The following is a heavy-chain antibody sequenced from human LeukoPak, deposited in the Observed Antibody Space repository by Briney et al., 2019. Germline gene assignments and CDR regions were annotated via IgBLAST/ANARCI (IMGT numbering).Heavy chain of an antibody. CDR3: ARVELWPTAHFDY. CDR2: IYYSGST. D-gene: IGHD1-7*01. V-gene: IGHV4-31*03. Sequence: SETVSLTCTVSGGSISSGAYYWSWIRQHPGKGLEWIGYIYYSGSTYYNPSLKSRVTISVDMSKNQFSLNLNSVIDADTAVYYCARVELWPTAHFDYWGQGTLVTVSS. J-gene: IGHJ4*02. CDR1: GGSISSGAYY.